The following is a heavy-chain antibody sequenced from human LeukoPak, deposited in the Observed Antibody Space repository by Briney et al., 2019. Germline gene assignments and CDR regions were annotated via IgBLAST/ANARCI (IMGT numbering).Heavy chain of an antibody. Sequence: GGSLRLSCAASGFTFDDYGMSWVRQAPGKGLEWVSGINWNGGSTGYADSVKGRFTISRDNAKNSLYLQMHSLRAEDTALYYCAREDCTNGVCPLDYYMDVWGKGTTVTVSS. CDR3: AREDCTNGVCPLDYYMDV. J-gene: IGHJ6*03. CDR1: GFTFDDYG. CDR2: INWNGGST. V-gene: IGHV3-20*04. D-gene: IGHD2-8*01.